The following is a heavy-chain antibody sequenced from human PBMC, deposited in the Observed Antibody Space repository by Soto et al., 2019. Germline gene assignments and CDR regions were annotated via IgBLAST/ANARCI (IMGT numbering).Heavy chain of an antibody. CDR1: GFRLRDYW. V-gene: IGHV3-74*01. CDR3: ARGGLEPFDY. CDR2: INRDGSVT. Sequence: EVQLVESGGGLIQPGGSLTLSCEGSGFRLRDYWIHWVRQVPGKGLVWISRINRDGSVTDYADSLKDRLTISRDNAKDPVVLQVNSVRAEDTAVYFCARGGLEPFDYWGQGTLLTVSS. D-gene: IGHD1-1*01. J-gene: IGHJ4*02.